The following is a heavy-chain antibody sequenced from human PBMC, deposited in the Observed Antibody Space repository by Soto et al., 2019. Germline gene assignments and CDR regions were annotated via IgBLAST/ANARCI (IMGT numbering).Heavy chain of an antibody. CDR1: GGSISSYY. Sequence: PSETLSLTCTVSGGSISSYYWRWIRQPPGKALEWIGYTYYSGSTNYNPSIKRRVTISVDTSKNQISLQLSSVTAADTAVYYGARVWAGRGGRIEQQRAGAKYYVMDVWGQGTTVTVSS. J-gene: IGHJ6*02. CDR2: TYYSGST. V-gene: IGHV4-59*01. D-gene: IGHD6-13*01. CDR3: ARVWAGRGGRIEQQRAGAKYYVMDV.